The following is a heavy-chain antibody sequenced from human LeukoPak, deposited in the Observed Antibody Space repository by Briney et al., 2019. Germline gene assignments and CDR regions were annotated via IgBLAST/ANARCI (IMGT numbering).Heavy chain of an antibody. CDR1: GYTFTSYG. D-gene: IGHD5-18*01. V-gene: IGHV1-18*01. Sequence: GASVKVSCKASGYTFTSYGISWVRQAPGQGLEWMGWISAYNGNTNYAQKLQGRVTMTTDTSTSTAYMELRSLRSDDTAVYYCAREFDGYSYGVGAFDIWGQGTMVTVSS. CDR2: ISAYNGNT. J-gene: IGHJ3*02. CDR3: AREFDGYSYGVGAFDI.